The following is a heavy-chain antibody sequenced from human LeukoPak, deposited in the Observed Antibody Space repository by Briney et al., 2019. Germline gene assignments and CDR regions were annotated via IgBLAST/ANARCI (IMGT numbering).Heavy chain of an antibody. J-gene: IGHJ6*02. D-gene: IGHD1-14*01. V-gene: IGHV1-69*13. CDR3: ARDIRQSGGYYYGMDV. Sequence: SVKVSCKASGGTFSSYAISWVRQAPGQGLEWMGGIIPIFGIANYAQKFQGRVTITADESTSTAYMELSSLRSEDTAVYYCARDIRQSGGYYYGMDVWGQGTTVTVSS. CDR1: GGTFSSYA. CDR2: IIPIFGIA.